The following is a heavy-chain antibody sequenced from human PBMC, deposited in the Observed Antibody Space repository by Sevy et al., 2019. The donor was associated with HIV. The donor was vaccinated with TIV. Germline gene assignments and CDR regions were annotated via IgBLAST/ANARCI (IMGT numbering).Heavy chain of an antibody. D-gene: IGHD3-22*01. CDR3: TVYYDSSGYYNHYFDY. J-gene: IGHJ4*02. V-gene: IGHV1-69*13. Sequence: ASVKVSCKASGGTFSSYAISWVRQAPGQGLEWMGGIIPIFGTANYAQKFQGRVTITADESTSTAYMELSSLRSEDTAVYYCTVYYDSSGYYNHYFDYWGQGTLVTVSS. CDR1: GGTFSSYA. CDR2: IIPIFGTA.